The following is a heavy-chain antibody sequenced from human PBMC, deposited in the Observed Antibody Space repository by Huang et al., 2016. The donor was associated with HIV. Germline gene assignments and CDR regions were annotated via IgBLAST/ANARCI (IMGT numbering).Heavy chain of an antibody. Sequence: VESGGRLVQPGGSIRLSCVGSTFRFGAYWMSWVRQSQGKGMGGVANIKQEESEKYYVAAVKGRFNISRDNAKKVLFLEMNNVRVEDTATYYCATKTAAMDIWGQGTTVTVS. J-gene: IGHJ6*02. CDR1: TFRFGAYW. V-gene: IGHV3-7*01. CDR3: ATKTAAMDI. D-gene: IGHD1-7*01. CDR2: IKQEESEK.